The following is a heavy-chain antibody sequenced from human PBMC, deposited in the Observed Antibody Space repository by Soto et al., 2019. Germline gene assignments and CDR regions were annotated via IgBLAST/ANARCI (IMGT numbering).Heavy chain of an antibody. D-gene: IGHD3-10*01. J-gene: IGHJ4*02. CDR3: ARERAQVLWFGELLPPPDG. Sequence: QVQLVESGGGVVQPGRSLRLSCAASGFTFSSYGMHWVRQAPGKGLEWVAVIWYDGSNKYYADSVKGRFTISRDNSKNTLYLKRNSLRVEDTAVYDCARERAQVLWFGELLPPPDGGGQGTRFTVSS. CDR2: IWYDGSNK. V-gene: IGHV3-33*01. CDR1: GFTFSSYG.